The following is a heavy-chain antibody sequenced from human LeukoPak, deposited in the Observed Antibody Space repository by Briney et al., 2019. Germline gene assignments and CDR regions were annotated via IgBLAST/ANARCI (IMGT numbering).Heavy chain of an antibody. CDR1: GGTFSSYA. J-gene: IGHJ5*02. CDR2: IIPIFGTA. CDR3: ASTLGYCSGDSCSHWFDP. V-gene: IGHV1-69*13. D-gene: IGHD2-15*01. Sequence: ASVKVSCKASGGTFSSYAISWVRQAPGQGLEWMGGIIPIFGTANYAQKFKGRVTITADESTSTAYMELSSLRSEDTAVYYCASTLGYCSGDSCSHWFDPWGQGTLVTVSS.